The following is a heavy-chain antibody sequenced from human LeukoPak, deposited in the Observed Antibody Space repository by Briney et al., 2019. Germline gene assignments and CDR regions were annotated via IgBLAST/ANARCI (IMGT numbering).Heavy chain of an antibody. CDR2: INPNSDGT. D-gene: IGHD3-22*01. CDR1: GYTFTGYY. CDR3: AREDDSSQIDY. J-gene: IGHJ4*02. Sequence: AASVKVSCKASGYTFTGYYMHWVRQAPGQGLEWMGWINPNSDGTNYAQKFQGWVTMTRDTSISTAYMELSRLRSDDTAVYYCAREDDSSQIDYWGQGTLVTVSS. V-gene: IGHV1-2*04.